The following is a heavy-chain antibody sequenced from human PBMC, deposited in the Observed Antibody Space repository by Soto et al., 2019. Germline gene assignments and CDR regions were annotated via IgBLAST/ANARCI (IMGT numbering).Heavy chain of an antibody. CDR1: GYTFTGYY. J-gene: IGHJ2*01. CDR3: ASRTGQLAIISEFDGDWFCEV. CDR2: INPNNGGT. Sequence: GASVKVSCKASGYTFTGYYMHWVRRAPGQGLEWMGWINPNNGGTYYSQKFQGRVTMTGDTSITTAYMELSSLRSDDTAVYYCASRTGQLAIISEFDGDWFCEVWGRGTLVTVSS. V-gene: IGHV1-2*02. D-gene: IGHD2-2*01.